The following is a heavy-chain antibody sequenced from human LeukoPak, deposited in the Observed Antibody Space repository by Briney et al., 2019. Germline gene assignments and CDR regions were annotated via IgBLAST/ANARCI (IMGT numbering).Heavy chain of an antibody. V-gene: IGHV4-31*01. J-gene: IGHJ4*02. Sequence: PSGTLSLTCTVSGGSISSGGYYWSWIRQHPGKGLEWIGYIYYSGSTYYNPSLKSQVTISVDTSKNQFSLKLSSVTAADTAVYYCARLAVAGTADYWGQGTLVTVSS. D-gene: IGHD6-19*01. CDR3: ARLAVAGTADY. CDR2: IYYSGST. CDR1: GGSISSGGYY.